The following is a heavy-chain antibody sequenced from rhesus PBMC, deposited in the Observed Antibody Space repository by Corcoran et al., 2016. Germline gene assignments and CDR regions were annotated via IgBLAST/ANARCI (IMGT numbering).Heavy chain of an antibody. CDR3: AREVGYYNIWTGYYDSAYGLDS. Sequence: QLQLQESGPGLVKPSETLSVTCAVSGGSVSSSYWSWIRQAPGKGLEWIGYIYGSSTNTNYNPSLKIRVTISKDASKNQYSLKLSAVTAADTAMYYCAREVGYYNIWTGYYDSAYGLDSWGQGVVVTVSS. D-gene: IGHD3-3*01. V-gene: IGHV4-169*02. CDR2: IYGSSTNT. CDR1: GGSVSSSY. J-gene: IGHJ6*01.